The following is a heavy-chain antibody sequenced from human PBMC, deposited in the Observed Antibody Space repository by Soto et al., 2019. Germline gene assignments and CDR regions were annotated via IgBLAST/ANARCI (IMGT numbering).Heavy chain of an antibody. CDR3: ARDNLYYDSSGYLFDY. V-gene: IGHV4-59*01. CDR2: IYYSGST. J-gene: IGHJ4*02. D-gene: IGHD3-22*01. Sequence: SETLSLTCTVSGGSISSYYWSWIRQPPGKGLEWIGYIYYSGSTNYNPSLKSRVTISVDTSKNQFSLKLSSVTAADTAVYYCARDNLYYDSSGYLFDYWGQGTLVTVSS. CDR1: GGSISSYY.